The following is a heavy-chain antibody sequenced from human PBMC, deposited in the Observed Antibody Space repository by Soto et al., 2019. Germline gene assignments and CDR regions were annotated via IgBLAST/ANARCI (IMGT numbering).Heavy chain of an antibody. CDR2: ISSSSSYT. CDR3: ARGGTPPQYYYYYYGMDV. V-gene: IGHV3-11*06. J-gene: IGHJ6*02. Sequence: GGSLRLSCAASGFTFSDYYMSWIRQAPGKGLEWVSYISSSSSYTNYADSVKGRFTISRDNAKNSLYLQMNSLRAEDTAVYYCARGGTPPQYYYYYYGMDVWGQGTTVTAP. CDR1: GFTFSDYY.